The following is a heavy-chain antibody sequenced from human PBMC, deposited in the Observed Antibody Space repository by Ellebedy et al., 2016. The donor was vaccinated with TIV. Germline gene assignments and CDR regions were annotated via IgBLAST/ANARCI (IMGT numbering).Heavy chain of an antibody. CDR2: ITESGGNT. D-gene: IGHD1-1*01. J-gene: IGHJ4*02. V-gene: IGHV3-23*01. CDR3: TSPAVGHTTGCCRYYFDY. Sequence: PGGSLRLSCVASGLTFSSHAMSWVRQAPGKGLEWVSSITESGGNTYYADSVKGRFTISRDTSRSTLFLQMNSLRAEDTAVYYCTSPAVGHTTGCCRYYFDYWGLGTQVTVSS. CDR1: GLTFSSHA.